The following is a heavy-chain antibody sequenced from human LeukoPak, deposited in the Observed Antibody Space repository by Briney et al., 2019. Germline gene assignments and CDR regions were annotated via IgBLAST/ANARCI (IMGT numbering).Heavy chain of an antibody. CDR1: GFTFSSYA. J-gene: IGHJ4*02. Sequence: GGSLRLSCAASGFTFSSYAMSWVRQAPGKGLEWVSAISGSGGSTYYADSVKGRFTISRDNSKNALYLQMNSLRAEDTAVYYCAKENTAMGQEYYFDYWGQGTLVTVSS. D-gene: IGHD5-18*01. CDR2: ISGSGGST. V-gene: IGHV3-23*01. CDR3: AKENTAMGQEYYFDY.